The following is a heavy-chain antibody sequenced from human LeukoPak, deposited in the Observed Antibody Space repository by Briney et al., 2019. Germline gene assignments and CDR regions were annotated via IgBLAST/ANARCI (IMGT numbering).Heavy chain of an antibody. CDR1: GFTFDDYG. J-gene: IGHJ4*02. Sequence: GGSLRLSCAASGFTFDDYGMSWVRQAPGKGLEWVSGINWNGGSTGYADSVKGRFTISRDNAKNSLYLQMNSLRAEDTALYYCARAVRIAVVGNFDYWGQGTLVTVSS. V-gene: IGHV3-20*04. CDR3: ARAVRIAVVGNFDY. D-gene: IGHD6-19*01. CDR2: INWNGGST.